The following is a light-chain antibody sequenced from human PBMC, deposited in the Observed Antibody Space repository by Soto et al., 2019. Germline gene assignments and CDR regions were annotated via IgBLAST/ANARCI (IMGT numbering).Light chain of an antibody. CDR1: SSDVGGQKL. Sequence: QSALTQPASVSGSPGQSITISCTGTSSDVGGQKLVSWYQQHPGKAPKVLLYEGSERPSGVSDRFSGSKSGNPASLTISGLQAEDEADYYCCSYAGSTTWVFGGGTQVTVL. CDR3: CSYAGSTTWV. CDR2: EGS. V-gene: IGLV2-23*01. J-gene: IGLJ3*02.